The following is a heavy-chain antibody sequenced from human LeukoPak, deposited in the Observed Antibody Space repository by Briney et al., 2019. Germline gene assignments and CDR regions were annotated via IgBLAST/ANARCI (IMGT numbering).Heavy chain of an antibody. Sequence: SVKVSCKASGGTFSSYAISWVRQAPGQGLEWMGGIIPIFGTANYAQKFQGRVAITADESTSTAYMELSSLRSDDTAVYYCARDLPSIQLWGNYYYYMDVWGKGTTVTVSS. J-gene: IGHJ6*03. CDR1: GGTFSSYA. D-gene: IGHD5-18*01. V-gene: IGHV1-69*13. CDR3: ARDLPSIQLWGNYYYYMDV. CDR2: IIPIFGTA.